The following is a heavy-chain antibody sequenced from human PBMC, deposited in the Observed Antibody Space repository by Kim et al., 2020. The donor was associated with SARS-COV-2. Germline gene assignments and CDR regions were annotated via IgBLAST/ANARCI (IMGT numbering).Heavy chain of an antibody. V-gene: IGHV3-33*01. Sequence: GGSLRLSCAASGFTFSSYGMHWVRQAPGKGLEWVAVIWYDGSNKYYADSVKGRFTISRDNSKNTLYLQMNSLRAEDTAVYYCARDQFVYDYVWGSENWFDPWGQGTLVTVSS. CDR1: GFTFSSYG. CDR2: IWYDGSNK. J-gene: IGHJ5*02. CDR3: ARDQFVYDYVWGSENWFDP. D-gene: IGHD3-16*01.